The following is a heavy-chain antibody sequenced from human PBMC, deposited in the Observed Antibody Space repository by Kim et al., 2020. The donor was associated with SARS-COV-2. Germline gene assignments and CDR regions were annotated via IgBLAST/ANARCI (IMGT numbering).Heavy chain of an antibody. J-gene: IGHJ4*02. Sequence: YAQKLQGRVTMTTDTSTSTAYMELRSLRSDDTAVYYCAREGRLVPAAIDYGGQGTLVTVSS. D-gene: IGHD2-2*01. CDR3: AREGRLVPAAIDY. V-gene: IGHV1-18*01.